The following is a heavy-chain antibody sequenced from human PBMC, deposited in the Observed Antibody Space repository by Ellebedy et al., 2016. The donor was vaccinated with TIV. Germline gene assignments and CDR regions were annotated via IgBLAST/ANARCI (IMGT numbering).Heavy chain of an antibody. CDR3: AKTRWFGEADAFDI. Sequence: SLKIFCAASGFTFDDYAMHWVRQAPGKGLEWVSGISWNSGSIGYADSVKGRFTISRDNAKNSLYLQMNSLRAEDMALYYCAKTRWFGEADAFDIWGQGTMVTVSS. CDR2: ISWNSGSI. CDR1: GFTFDDYA. J-gene: IGHJ3*02. D-gene: IGHD3-10*01. V-gene: IGHV3-9*03.